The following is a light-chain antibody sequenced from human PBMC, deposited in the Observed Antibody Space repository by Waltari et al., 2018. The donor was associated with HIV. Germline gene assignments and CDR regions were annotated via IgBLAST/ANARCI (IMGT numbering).Light chain of an antibody. V-gene: IGLV2-23*02. CDR2: EVS. J-gene: IGLJ2*01. CDR1: SSDVGGYNL. CDR3: CAYAGSTTYVI. Sequence: QSALTQPASVSGSPGQSNTISCTGTSSDVGGYNLISWYQKHPGKAPKLMIYEVSKRPSGVSNRFSGSKSGNTASLTISGLQAEDEADYYCCAYAGSTTYVIFGGGTKLTVL.